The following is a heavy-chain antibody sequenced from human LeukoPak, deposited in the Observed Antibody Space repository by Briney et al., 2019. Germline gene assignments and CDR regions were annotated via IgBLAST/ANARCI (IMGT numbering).Heavy chain of an antibody. CDR1: GGSISSSSYY. J-gene: IGHJ3*02. CDR3: ARPSTGYSSRWYGLVAFDI. Sequence: SETLSLTCTVSGGSISSSSYYWGWIRQPPGKGLEWIGSIYYSGSTYYNPSLKSRVTISVDTSKNQFSLKLSSVTAADTAVYYCARPSTGYSSRWYGLVAFDIWGQGTMVTVSS. V-gene: IGHV4-39*01. D-gene: IGHD6-13*01. CDR2: IYYSGST.